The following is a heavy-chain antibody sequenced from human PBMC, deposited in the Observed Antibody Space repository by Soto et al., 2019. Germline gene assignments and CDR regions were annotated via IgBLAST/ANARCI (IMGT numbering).Heavy chain of an antibody. V-gene: IGHV3-30*18. J-gene: IGHJ4*02. Sequence: VQLVESGGGVVQPGRSLRLSCAASGFTFSDYAMHWVRQAPGKGLEWVAVVSQEGRNTHYADSVKGRFTISRGSSKKTVSLEMTSLRAEDPAVYYCAKGGRQWLVTSDFNYWGQGALVTVSS. CDR1: GFTFSDYA. D-gene: IGHD6-19*01. CDR2: VSQEGRNT. CDR3: AKGGRQWLVTSDFNY.